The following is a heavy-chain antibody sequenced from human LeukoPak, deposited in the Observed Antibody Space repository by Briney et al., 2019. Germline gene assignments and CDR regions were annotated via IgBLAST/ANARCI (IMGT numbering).Heavy chain of an antibody. D-gene: IGHD3-16*01. V-gene: IGHV3-23*01. CDR3: GKSRLPLLDGMDV. Sequence: GGSLRLSCAASGFTFSSYAMSWVRQAPGKGLEWVSAISGSGGSTYYADSVKGRFTISRDNSKNTLYLQMNSLRAEDTAVYPCGKSRLPLLDGMDVWGQGTTVTV. CDR2: ISGSGGST. CDR1: GFTFSSYA. J-gene: IGHJ6*02.